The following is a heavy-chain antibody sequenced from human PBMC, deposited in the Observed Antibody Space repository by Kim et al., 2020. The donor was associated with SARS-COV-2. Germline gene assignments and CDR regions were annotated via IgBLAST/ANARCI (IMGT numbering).Heavy chain of an antibody. CDR3: ARQSSGWSAYFDY. D-gene: IGHD6-19*01. V-gene: IGHV4-59*08. J-gene: IGHJ4*02. Sequence: YNPSLKSRVTISVDTSKNQFSLKLSSVTAADTAVYYCARQSSGWSAYFDYWGQGTLVTVSS.